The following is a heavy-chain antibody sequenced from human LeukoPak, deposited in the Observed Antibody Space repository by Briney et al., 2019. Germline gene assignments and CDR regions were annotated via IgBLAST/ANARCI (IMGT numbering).Heavy chain of an antibody. Sequence: ASVKVSCKASGCTFTSYAMKWVRQAPGQELEWMEWINTNTGNPTYAQGFTGRFVFSLDTSVSTAYLQISSLKAEDTAVYYCARADSSSPVDWFDPWGQGSLVTVSS. CDR1: GCTFTSYA. CDR3: ARADSSSPVDWFDP. V-gene: IGHV7-4-1*02. D-gene: IGHD6-13*01. CDR2: INTNTGNP. J-gene: IGHJ5*02.